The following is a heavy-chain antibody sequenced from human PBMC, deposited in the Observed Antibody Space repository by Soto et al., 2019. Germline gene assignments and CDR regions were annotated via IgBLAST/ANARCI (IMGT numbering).Heavy chain of an antibody. Sequence: GGSLRLSCAASGFTFSSYAMSWVRQAPGRGLEWVSAISGSGGSTYYADSVKGRFTISRDNSKNTLYLQMNSLRAEDTAVYYCAKDVRPMWYSSGWYDYWGQGTLVTVSS. CDR1: GFTFSSYA. J-gene: IGHJ4*02. V-gene: IGHV3-23*01. D-gene: IGHD6-19*01. CDR2: ISGSGGST. CDR3: AKDVRPMWYSSGWYDY.